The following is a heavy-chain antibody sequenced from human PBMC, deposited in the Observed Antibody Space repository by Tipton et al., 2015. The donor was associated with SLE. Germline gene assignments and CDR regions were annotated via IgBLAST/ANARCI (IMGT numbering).Heavy chain of an antibody. CDR2: MFAGGGT. Sequence: TLSLTCTVSGGSISSTNYYWNWIRQPAGKGLEWIGRMFAGGGTDYNPSLKSRVTISVDTSKNQFSLRLSSVTAADTAVYYCARELDTFDIWGQGTMVTVSS. CDR3: ARELDTFDI. J-gene: IGHJ3*02. V-gene: IGHV4-61*02. CDR1: GGSISSTNYY.